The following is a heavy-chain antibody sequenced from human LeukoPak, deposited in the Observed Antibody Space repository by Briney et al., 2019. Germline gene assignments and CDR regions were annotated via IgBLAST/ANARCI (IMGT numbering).Heavy chain of an antibody. J-gene: IGHJ6*02. V-gene: IGHV1-24*01. CDR2: FDPEDGET. D-gene: IGHD2-15*01. CDR1: GYTLTELS. CDR3: ATGYCSGGSCYSSYYYYYGMDV. Sequence: ASVKVSCKVSGYTLTELSMHWVRQAPGKGLEWMGGFDPEDGETIYAQKFQGRVTMTEDTSTDTAYMELSSLRSEDTAVYYCATGYCSGGSCYSSYYYYYGMDVWGQGTTVTVSS.